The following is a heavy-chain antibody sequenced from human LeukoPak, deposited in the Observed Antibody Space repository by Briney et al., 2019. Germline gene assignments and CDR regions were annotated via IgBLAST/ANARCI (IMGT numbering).Heavy chain of an antibody. CDR2: IYHSGST. CDR3: AKGQWLPTNWFDP. D-gene: IGHD6-19*01. J-gene: IGHJ5*02. V-gene: IGHV4-38-2*02. CDR1: GYSISSGYY. Sequence: PSETLSLTCTVSGYSISSGYYWGWIRQPPGKGLECIGSIYHSGSTCYNPSLKSRVTISVDTSKNQFSLKLSFVTAADTAVYYCAKGQWLPTNWFDPWGQGTLVTVSS.